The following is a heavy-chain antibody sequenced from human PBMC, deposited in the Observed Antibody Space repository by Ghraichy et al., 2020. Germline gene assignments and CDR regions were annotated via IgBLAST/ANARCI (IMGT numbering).Heavy chain of an antibody. CDR1: GFTFSSYS. V-gene: IGHV3-48*01. CDR2: ISSSSSTI. J-gene: IGHJ4*02. CDR3: VSYYYYDSSGDY. D-gene: IGHD3-22*01. Sequence: GSLRLSCAASGFTFSSYSMNWVRQAPGKGLEWVSYISSSSSTIYYADSVKGRFTISRDNAKNSLYLQMNSLRAEDTAVYYCVSYYYYDSSGDYWGQGTLVTVSS.